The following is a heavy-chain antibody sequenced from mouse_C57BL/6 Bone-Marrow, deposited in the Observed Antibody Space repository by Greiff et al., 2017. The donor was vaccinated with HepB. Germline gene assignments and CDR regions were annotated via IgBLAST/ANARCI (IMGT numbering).Heavy chain of an antibody. J-gene: IGHJ3*01. CDR2: ISNGGGST. CDR3: ARHPLLGLAY. CDR1: GFTFSDYY. V-gene: IGHV5-12*01. Sequence: EVKLMESGGGLVQPGGSLKLSCAASGFTFSDYYMYWVRQTPEKRLEWVAYISNGGGSTYYPDTVKGRFTISRDNAKNTLYLQMSRLKSEDTAMYYCARHPLLGLAYWGQGTLVTVSA. D-gene: IGHD4-1*01.